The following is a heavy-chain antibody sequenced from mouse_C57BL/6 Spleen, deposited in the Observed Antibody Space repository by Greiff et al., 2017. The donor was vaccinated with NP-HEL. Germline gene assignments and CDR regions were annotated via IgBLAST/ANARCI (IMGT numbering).Heavy chain of an antibody. Sequence: VQLQQSGAELVRPGASVKLSCTASGFHIKDDYMHWVTQRPEQGLEWIGWIDPENGDTEYASKFQGQATITADTSYNTAYLQLSSLTSEDTAVYYCTVLLWLRENYWGQGTSVTVSS. CDR3: TVLLWLRENY. D-gene: IGHD2-2*01. CDR1: GFHIKDDY. J-gene: IGHJ4*01. V-gene: IGHV14-4*01. CDR2: IDPENGDT.